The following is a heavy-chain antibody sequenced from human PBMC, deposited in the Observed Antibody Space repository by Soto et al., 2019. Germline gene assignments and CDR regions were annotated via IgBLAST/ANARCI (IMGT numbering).Heavy chain of an antibody. CDR2: INGGDGNT. CDR1: GYTFTSYA. J-gene: IGHJ4*02. Sequence: QVQLVQSGAEVKKPGVSVNISCKASGYTFTSYAIHWVRLAPGQRPEWMGWINGGDGNTKYSPKFQGRVTITRDTSRSTAYMELRSLRSEDTAVYHCATGPRREYWGQGSLVTVSS. V-gene: IGHV1-3*01. CDR3: ATGPRREY.